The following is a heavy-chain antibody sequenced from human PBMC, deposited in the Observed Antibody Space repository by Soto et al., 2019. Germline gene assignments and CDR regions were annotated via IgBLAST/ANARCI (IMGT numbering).Heavy chain of an antibody. Sequence: SETLSLTCTVSGGSISSYYWSWIRQPPGKGLEWIGYIYYSGSTNYNPSLKSRVTISVDTSKNQFSLKLSSVTAADTAVYYCARAGPRYQLPEKYWGQGTLVTVSS. D-gene: IGHD2-2*01. V-gene: IGHV4-59*01. CDR1: GGSISSYY. CDR2: IYYSGST. CDR3: ARAGPRYQLPEKY. J-gene: IGHJ4*02.